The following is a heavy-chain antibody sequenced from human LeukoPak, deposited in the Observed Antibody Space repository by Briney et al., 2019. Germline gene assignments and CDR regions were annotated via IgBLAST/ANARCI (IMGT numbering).Heavy chain of an antibody. Sequence: SVTVSCKASGGTFSSYAISWVRQAPGQGLEWMGGIIPIFGTANYAQKFQGRVTITADKSTSTDYMELSSLRSEDAAVYYCARHPTVRVGHAFDIWGQGTMVTVSS. J-gene: IGHJ3*02. CDR3: ARHPTVRVGHAFDI. D-gene: IGHD4-17*01. CDR2: IIPIFGTA. V-gene: IGHV1-69*06. CDR1: GGTFSSYA.